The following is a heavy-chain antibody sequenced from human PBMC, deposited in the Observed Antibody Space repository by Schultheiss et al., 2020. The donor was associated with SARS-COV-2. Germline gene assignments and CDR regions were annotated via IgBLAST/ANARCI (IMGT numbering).Heavy chain of an antibody. CDR1: GFTFSSYS. D-gene: IGHD2-2*02. Sequence: GGSLRLSCAASGFTFSSYSMNWVRQAPGKGLEWVSSISSSSSYIYYADSVKGRFTISRDNAKNSLYLQMNSLRAEDTAVYYCARGGYCSSTSCYREGDYWGQGTLVTVSS. CDR3: ARGGYCSSTSCYREGDY. J-gene: IGHJ4*02. CDR2: ISSSSSYI. V-gene: IGHV3-21*01.